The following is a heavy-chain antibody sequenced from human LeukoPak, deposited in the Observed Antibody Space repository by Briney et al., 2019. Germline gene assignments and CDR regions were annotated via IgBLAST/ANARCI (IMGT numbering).Heavy chain of an antibody. CDR3: ARDYGGSSPFDY. CDR2: ISSSGSTI. V-gene: IGHV3-48*03. J-gene: IGHJ4*02. CDR1: GFTFSSYE. Sequence: GGSLRLSCAASGFTFSSYEMHWVRQAPGKGLEWVSYISSSGSTIYYADSVKGRFTISRDNAKNSLYLQMNSLRAEDTAVYYCARDYGGSSPFDYWGQGTLVTVSS. D-gene: IGHD4-23*01.